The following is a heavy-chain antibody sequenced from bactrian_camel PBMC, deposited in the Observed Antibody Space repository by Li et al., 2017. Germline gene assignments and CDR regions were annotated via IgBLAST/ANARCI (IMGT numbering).Heavy chain of an antibody. CDR2: IDSDGVT. Sequence: VQLVESGGGSVQSGGSLRLSCEASPYSIEHYCMGWFRQTPDKEREGVAAIDSDGVTRVVDSVQGRFTISQDNAKGTLYLQMNSLKPEDTAMYYCAADRGLCGGMILSRQYDYWGQGTQVTVS. V-gene: IGHV3S55*01. J-gene: IGHJ4*01. CDR1: PYSIEHYC. CDR3: AADRGLCGGMILSRQYDY. D-gene: IGHD7*01.